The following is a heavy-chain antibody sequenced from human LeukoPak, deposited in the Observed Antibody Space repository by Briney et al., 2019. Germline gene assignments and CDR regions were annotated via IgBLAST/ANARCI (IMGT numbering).Heavy chain of an antibody. D-gene: IGHD1-26*01. CDR1: GYTFTNYY. Sequence: ASVKVSCKASGYTFTNYYVRWVRQAPGQGLEWMGMINLSGGSTNYAQKFQGRVTMTRDTSTTTVYMELSSLRSEDTAIYYCARGGTYYYYGMDVWGQGTTVTVSS. J-gene: IGHJ6*02. CDR2: INLSGGST. CDR3: ARGGTYYYYGMDV. V-gene: IGHV1-46*01.